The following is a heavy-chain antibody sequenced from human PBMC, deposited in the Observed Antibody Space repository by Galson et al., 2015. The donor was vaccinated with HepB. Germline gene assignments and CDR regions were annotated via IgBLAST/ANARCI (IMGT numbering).Heavy chain of an antibody. CDR2: ISSNGGST. CDR1: GFTFSSYA. V-gene: IGHV3-64*01. Sequence: SLRLSCAASGFTFSSYAMHWVRQAPGKGLEYVSAISSNGGSTYYANSVKGRFTISRDNSKNTLYLQMGSLRAEDMAVYYCARDAEYGGHVDYWGQGTLVTVSS. J-gene: IGHJ4*02. CDR3: ARDAEYGGHVDY. D-gene: IGHD6-6*01.